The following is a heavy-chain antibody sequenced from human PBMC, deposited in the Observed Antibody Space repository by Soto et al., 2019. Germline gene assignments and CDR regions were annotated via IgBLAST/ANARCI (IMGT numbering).Heavy chain of an antibody. CDR2: ISGSGGST. Sequence: EVQLLESGGGLVQPGGSLRLSCAASGFTFSSYAMSWVRQAPGKGLEWVSAISGSGGSTYYADSVKGRVTISRDNSKNTLYLQMNSLRAEDTAVYYCAVLAVAGTLIDYWGQGTLVTVSS. CDR1: GFTFSSYA. CDR3: AVLAVAGTLIDY. J-gene: IGHJ4*02. D-gene: IGHD6-19*01. V-gene: IGHV3-23*01.